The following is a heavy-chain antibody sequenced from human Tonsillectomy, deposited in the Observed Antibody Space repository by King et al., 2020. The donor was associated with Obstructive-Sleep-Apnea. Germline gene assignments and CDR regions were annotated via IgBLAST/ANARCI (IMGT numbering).Heavy chain of an antibody. CDR1: GFTFDDYA. D-gene: IGHD3-10*01. Sequence: VQLVESGGVVVQPGGSLSLSCAASGFTFDDYAMHWVRQAPGKGLEWVSLISWDGGSTYYADSVKGRFTISRDNSKNSLYLQMNSLIAEDTALYYCAKAYYYGSGSYSTPLFDYWGQGTLVTVSS. CDR3: AKAYYYGSGSYSTPLFDY. V-gene: IGHV3-43D*03. J-gene: IGHJ4*02. CDR2: ISWDGGST.